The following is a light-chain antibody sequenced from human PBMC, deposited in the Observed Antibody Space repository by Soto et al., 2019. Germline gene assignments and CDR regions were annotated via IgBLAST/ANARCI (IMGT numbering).Light chain of an antibody. J-gene: IGKJ2*01. CDR2: DAS. Sequence: EIVLTQSPATLSLSPGERATLSCRASQSVSSYLAWYQQKPGQAPRLLIYDASNRATGIPARFSGSGSGTDFTLTISSLQPDDFATYYCQQYNSFFPTFGQGTKLEIK. CDR3: QQYNSFFPT. V-gene: IGKV3-11*01. CDR1: QSVSSY.